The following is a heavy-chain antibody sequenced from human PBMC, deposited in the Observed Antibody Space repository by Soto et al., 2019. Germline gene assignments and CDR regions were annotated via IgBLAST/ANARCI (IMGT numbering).Heavy chain of an antibody. D-gene: IGHD3-3*01. J-gene: IGHJ4*02. V-gene: IGHV3-23*01. CDR1: VFTFSSYA. CDR3: AKEASGGIYYDFWSGYPYSAHFDY. CDR2: ISGSGGST. Sequence: GGSLRLSCAASVFTFSSYAMSWVRQAPGKGLEWVSAISGSGGSTYYADSVKGRFTISRDNSKNTLYLQMNSLRAEDTAVYYCAKEASGGIYYDFWSGYPYSAHFDYWGQGTLVTVSS.